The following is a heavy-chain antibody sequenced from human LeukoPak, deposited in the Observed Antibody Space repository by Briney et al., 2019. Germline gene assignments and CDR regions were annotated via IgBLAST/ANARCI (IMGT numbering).Heavy chain of an antibody. J-gene: IGHJ4*02. D-gene: IGHD5-18*01. CDR2: ISSSSSYI. CDR1: GFTFSSYS. CDR3: ARDQDTAMLFDY. V-gene: IGHV3-21*01. Sequence: GGSLRLSCAASGFTFSSYSMNWVRQAPGKGLEWVSSISSSSSYIYYADSVRGRFTIPRDNAKNSLYLQMNSLRAEDTAVYYCARDQDTAMLFDYWGQGTLVTVSS.